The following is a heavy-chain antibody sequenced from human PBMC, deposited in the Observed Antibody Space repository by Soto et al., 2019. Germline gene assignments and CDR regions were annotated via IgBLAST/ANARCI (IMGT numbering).Heavy chain of an antibody. D-gene: IGHD6-13*01. CDR2: IIPIFGTA. V-gene: IGHV1-69*13. J-gene: IGHJ4*02. Sequence: ASVKVSCKASGGTFSSYAISWVRQAPGQGLEWMGGIIPIFGTANYAQKFQGRVTITADESTSTAYMELSSLRSEDTAVYYCAEAAAGNSEGYYFDYWGQGTLVTVSS. CDR1: GGTFSSYA. CDR3: AEAAAGNSEGYYFDY.